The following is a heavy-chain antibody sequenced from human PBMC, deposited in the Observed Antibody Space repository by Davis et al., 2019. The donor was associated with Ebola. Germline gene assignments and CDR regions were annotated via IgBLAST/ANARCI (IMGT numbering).Heavy chain of an antibody. CDR2: IYPGDSDT. Sequence: GESLKLSCKGSGYSFTSYWIGLVRQMPGKGLEWMGIIYPGDSDTRYSPSFQGQVTISADKSISTAYLQWSSLKASDTAMYYCARRDCTNGVCSNFQHWGQGTLVTVSS. CDR1: GYSFTSYW. J-gene: IGHJ1*01. D-gene: IGHD2-8*01. V-gene: IGHV5-51*01. CDR3: ARRDCTNGVCSNFQH.